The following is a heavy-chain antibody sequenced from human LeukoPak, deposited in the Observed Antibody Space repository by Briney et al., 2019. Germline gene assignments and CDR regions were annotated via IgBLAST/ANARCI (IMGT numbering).Heavy chain of an antibody. J-gene: IGHJ6*02. CDR1: GYSFNSHH. CDR2: MNPNSGNT. V-gene: IGHV1-8*01. CDR3: AREDYYYGMDV. Sequence: ASVKVSCKTSGYSFNSHHVHWVRQATGQGLEWMGWMNPNSGNTGYAQKFQGRVTMTRNTSISTAYMELSSLRSEDTAVYYCAREDYYYGMDVWGQGTTVTVSS.